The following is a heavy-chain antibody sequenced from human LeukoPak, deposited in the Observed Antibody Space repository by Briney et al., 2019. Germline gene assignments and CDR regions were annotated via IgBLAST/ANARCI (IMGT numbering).Heavy chain of an antibody. J-gene: IGHJ6*02. D-gene: IGHD1-26*01. CDR3: ARGYSGSLYYYYDMDV. V-gene: IGHV1-8*02. CDR2: MNPNSGNT. CDR1: GYTFTSYV. Sequence: ASVKVSCKASGYTFTSYVISWVRQATGQGLEWMGWMNPNSGNTGYAQKFQGRVTMTRNTSISTAYMELSSLRSEDTAVYYCARGYSGSLYYYYDMDVWGQGTTVTVSS.